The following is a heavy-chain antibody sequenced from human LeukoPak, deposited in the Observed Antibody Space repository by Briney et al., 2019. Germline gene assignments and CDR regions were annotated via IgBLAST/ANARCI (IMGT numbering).Heavy chain of an antibody. CDR2: ISWSSGSI. D-gene: IGHD3-22*01. CDR1: GFTFDDYA. J-gene: IGHJ4*02. Sequence: GGSLRLSCAASGFTFDDYAMHWVRQAPGKGLEWVSGISWSSGSIGYADSVKGRFTISRDNAKNSLYLQMNSLRAEDTALYYCAKSPGDSSGSLDYWGQGTLVTVSS. CDR3: AKSPGDSSGSLDY. V-gene: IGHV3-9*01.